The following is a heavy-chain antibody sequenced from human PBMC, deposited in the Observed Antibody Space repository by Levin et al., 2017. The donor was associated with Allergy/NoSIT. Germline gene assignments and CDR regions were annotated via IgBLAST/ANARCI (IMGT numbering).Heavy chain of an antibody. CDR3: ARSSSLEWFDP. CDR1: GGSIISTNYY. J-gene: IGHJ5*02. CDR2: IYYTGSS. D-gene: IGHD3-3*01. Sequence: GSLRLSCTVSGGSIISTNYYWGWIRQPPGKGLEWIGSIYYTGSSHYNPSLQSRVTISVDTSKDHSSLILSSVTAADTAVYYCARSSSLEWFDPWGQGTLVTVSS. V-gene: IGHV4-39*02.